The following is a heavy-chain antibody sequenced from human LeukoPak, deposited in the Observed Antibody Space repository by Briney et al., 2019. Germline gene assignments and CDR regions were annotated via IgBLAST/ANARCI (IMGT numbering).Heavy chain of an antibody. Sequence: PSGTLSLTCTVSGGSISSSSYYWSWIRQPPGKGLEWIGEINHSGSTNYNPSLKSRVTISVDTSKNQFSLKLSSVTAADTAVYYCARGLRIGIAVAVYYFDYWGQGALVTVSS. CDR3: ARGLRIGIAVAVYYFDY. CDR1: GGSISSSSYY. J-gene: IGHJ4*02. D-gene: IGHD6-19*01. CDR2: INHSGST. V-gene: IGHV4-39*07.